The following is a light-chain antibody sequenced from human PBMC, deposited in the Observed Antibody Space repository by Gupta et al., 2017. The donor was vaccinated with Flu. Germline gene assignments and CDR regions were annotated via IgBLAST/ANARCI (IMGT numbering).Light chain of an antibody. Sequence: TISCSGSNSKIGGNTVAWYQHLPGTAPKLLIYRNNLRPSGVPDRFSGSKSGTSASLAISGLQSEDEADYYCAAWDDGLNGWIFGGGTKLTVL. CDR3: AAWDDGLNGWI. J-gene: IGLJ2*01. CDR1: NSKIGGNT. CDR2: RNN. V-gene: IGLV1-44*01.